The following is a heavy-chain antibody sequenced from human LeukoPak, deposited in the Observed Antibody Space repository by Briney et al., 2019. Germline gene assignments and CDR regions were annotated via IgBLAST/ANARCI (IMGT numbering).Heavy chain of an antibody. Sequence: GASVKVSCKASGYTFTSYGINWVRQAPGQGLEWMGWISAYNVNTNYAQKLQGRVTMTTDTSTSTAYMELSSLRSEDTAVYYCATSRGQSGAEMATINDIDYWGQGTLVTVSS. CDR3: ATSRGQSGAEMATINDIDY. J-gene: IGHJ4*02. D-gene: IGHD5-24*01. V-gene: IGHV1-18*01. CDR2: ISAYNVNT. CDR1: GYTFTSYG.